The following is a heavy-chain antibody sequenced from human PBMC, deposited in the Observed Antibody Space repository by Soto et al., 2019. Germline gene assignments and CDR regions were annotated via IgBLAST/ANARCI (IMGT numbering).Heavy chain of an antibody. CDR2: IKEDGSQK. J-gene: IGHJ4*02. D-gene: IGHD3-10*01. Sequence: PGGSLRLSCAVSGFTFSSHWMNWVRQAPGKGLEWVANIKEDGSQKYYVDSLKGRFTISRDNAIDSLYLHMSSLRVEDTAVYFCASGENVKYWGQGTLVTVSS. V-gene: IGHV3-7*03. CDR1: GFTFSSHW. CDR3: ASGENVKY.